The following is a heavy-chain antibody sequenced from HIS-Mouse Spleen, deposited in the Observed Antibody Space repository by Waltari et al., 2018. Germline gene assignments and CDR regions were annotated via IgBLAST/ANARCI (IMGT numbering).Heavy chain of an antibody. CDR2: INPTSGGT. D-gene: IGHD3-3*01. Sequence: QVQLVQSGAEVKKPGASVKVSCKASGYTFTGYYMHWVRQAPGQGLEWMGWINPTSGGTNYAQKFQGRVTMTRDTSISTAYMELSRLRSDDTAVYYCARGLRFSDYWGQGTLVTVSS. J-gene: IGHJ4*02. V-gene: IGHV1-2*02. CDR3: ARGLRFSDY. CDR1: GYTFTGYY.